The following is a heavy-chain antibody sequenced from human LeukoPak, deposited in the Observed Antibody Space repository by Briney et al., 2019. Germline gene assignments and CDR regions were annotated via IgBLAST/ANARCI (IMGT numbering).Heavy chain of an antibody. J-gene: IGHJ4*02. Sequence: GGSLRLSYSASGFTFSNYNMHWVRQSPGKGLEHVSIIGDTGGTTRYADSVKGRFSVSRDNSKDTLYLQMSSLRPDDTAVYYCVKDLTYTFDYWGQGTLVTVSS. CDR3: VKDLTYTFDY. D-gene: IGHD3-16*01. CDR1: GFTFSNYN. CDR2: IGDTGGTT. V-gene: IGHV3-64D*09.